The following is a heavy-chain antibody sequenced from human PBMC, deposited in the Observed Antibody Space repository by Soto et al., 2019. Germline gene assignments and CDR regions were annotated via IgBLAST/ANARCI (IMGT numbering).Heavy chain of an antibody. Sequence: QLQLQESGPGLVKPSETLSLTCTVSGGSISSSSYYWGWIRQPPGKGLEWIGSIYYSGSTYYNPSLKSRVTISVDTSKNQFSLKLSSVPAADTAVYYCARRSVAVAGTGFPGNWFDPWGQGTLVTVSS. CDR2: IYYSGST. D-gene: IGHD6-19*01. CDR3: ARRSVAVAGTGFPGNWFDP. V-gene: IGHV4-39*01. J-gene: IGHJ5*02. CDR1: GGSISSSSYY.